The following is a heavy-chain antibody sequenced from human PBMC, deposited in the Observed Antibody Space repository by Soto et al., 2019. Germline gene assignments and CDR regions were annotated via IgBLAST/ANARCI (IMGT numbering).Heavy chain of an antibody. J-gene: IGHJ6*02. CDR1: GGSISSYY. CDR2: INISGST. CDR3: ARDDFWSVSRYGMDV. V-gene: IGHV4-4*07. Sequence: QVQLQESSPGLVKPSETLSLTCIVSGGSISSYYWSWIRQPAGEGPEWIVRINISGSTNYNPSLMSRVTMALGKSKNQFSQELSSVSAADTAVYYCARDDFWSVSRYGMDVWGQGTTVTVSS. D-gene: IGHD3-3*01.